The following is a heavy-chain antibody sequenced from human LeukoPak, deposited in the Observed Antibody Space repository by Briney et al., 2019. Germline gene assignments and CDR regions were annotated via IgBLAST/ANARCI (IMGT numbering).Heavy chain of an antibody. CDR1: GFTFSSYG. Sequence: GGTLRLSCAASGFTFSSYGMHWVRQAPGKGLEWVASISSDGSNKYYADSVKGRITISRDNSKNTLYLQMNSLRIEDTAVYYCAKGGEVSSWYKRLKLYFDYWGQGTLVTVSS. V-gene: IGHV3-30*18. J-gene: IGHJ4*02. D-gene: IGHD6-13*01. CDR3: AKGGEVSSWYKRLKLYFDY. CDR2: ISSDGSNK.